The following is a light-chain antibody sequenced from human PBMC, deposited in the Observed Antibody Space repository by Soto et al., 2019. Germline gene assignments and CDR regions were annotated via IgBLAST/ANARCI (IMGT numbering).Light chain of an antibody. Sequence: EIVLTQSPATLSLSPGERATLSCRASQSVGGFLAWYQQKSGQAPRLLIYYTSKRATGIPARFSGSGSGTDFPLTISSLEPEDFAIYHCQHRSNWPPMYTFGQGTKLEIK. J-gene: IGKJ2*01. CDR3: QHRSNWPPMYT. V-gene: IGKV3-11*01. CDR1: QSVGGF. CDR2: YTS.